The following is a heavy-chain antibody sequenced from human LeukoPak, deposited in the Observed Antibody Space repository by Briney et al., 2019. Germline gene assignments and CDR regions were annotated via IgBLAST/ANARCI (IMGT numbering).Heavy chain of an antibody. CDR1: GYTFTNYG. Sequence: ASVKVSCKASGYTFTNYGISWVRQAPGQGLEWMGWISAYNGNTNYAQKLQGRVTTTTDTSTSTAYMELRSLRSDDTAVYYCARNHYYDILTGYETYGMDVWGQGTTVTVSS. CDR2: ISAYNGNT. V-gene: IGHV1-18*01. CDR3: ARNHYYDILTGYETYGMDV. J-gene: IGHJ6*02. D-gene: IGHD3-9*01.